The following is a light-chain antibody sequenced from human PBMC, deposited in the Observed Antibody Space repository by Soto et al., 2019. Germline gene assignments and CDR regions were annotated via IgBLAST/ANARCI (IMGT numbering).Light chain of an antibody. CDR1: QSVSSY. CDR3: HQFGYSPRT. J-gene: IGKJ1*01. Sequence: EIVLTQSPATLPLSPGDRATLPFRASQSVSSYLAWYQQKPGQAPRLLSYDASNRATGIPARFSGSGSGTDFTLTISRLQPEDFEVYYCHQFGYSPRTFGQGTKVDIK. CDR2: DAS. V-gene: IGKV3-11*01.